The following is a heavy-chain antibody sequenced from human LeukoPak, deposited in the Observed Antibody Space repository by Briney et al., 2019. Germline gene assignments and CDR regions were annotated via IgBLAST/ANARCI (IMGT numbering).Heavy chain of an antibody. CDR3: AEWELLPTADY. CDR2: IVYDGSKT. Sequence: GGSLRLSCAASGFNFRNYGIHWVRQAPGKGLEWVAFIVYDGSKTYYADSVKGRFTISGDNSKNTFYLQMNSLRDDDTAVYYCAEWELLPTADYWGQGTLVTVSS. D-gene: IGHD1-26*01. V-gene: IGHV3-30*02. J-gene: IGHJ4*02. CDR1: GFNFRNYG.